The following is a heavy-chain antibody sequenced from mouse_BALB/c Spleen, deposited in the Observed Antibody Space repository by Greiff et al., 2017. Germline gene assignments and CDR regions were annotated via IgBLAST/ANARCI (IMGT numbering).Heavy chain of an antibody. CDR3: ARDLVGDY. CDR1: GFTFSDYY. Sequence: DVKLVESGGGLVKPGGSLKLSCAASGFTFSDYYMYWVRQTPEKRLEWVATISDGGSYTYYPDSVKGRFTISRDNAKNNLYLQMSSLKSEDTAMYYCARDLVGDYWGQGTSVTVSS. CDR2: ISDGGSYT. V-gene: IGHV5-4*02. J-gene: IGHJ4*01.